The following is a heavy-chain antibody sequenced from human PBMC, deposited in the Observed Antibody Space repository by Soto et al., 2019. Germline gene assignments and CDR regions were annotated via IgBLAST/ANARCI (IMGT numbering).Heavy chain of an antibody. CDR2: IYYSGST. CDR3: ARHEAVSGTVDY. Sequence: SETLSLTCTVSGGSISSSSYYWGWIRQPPGKGLEWIGSIYYSGSTYYNPSLKSRVTISVDTSKNQFSLKLSSVTAAGTAVYYCARHEAVSGTVDYSSQGTRVTVSS. CDR1: GGSISSSSYY. V-gene: IGHV4-39*01. D-gene: IGHD6-19*01. J-gene: IGHJ4*02.